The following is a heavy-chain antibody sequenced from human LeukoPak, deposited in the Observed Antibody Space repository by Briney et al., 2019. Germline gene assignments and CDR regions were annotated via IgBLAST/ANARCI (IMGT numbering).Heavy chain of an antibody. V-gene: IGHV3-48*01. CDR1: GFTFSSYS. CDR3: ARDSAAAGTWWFDP. D-gene: IGHD6-13*01. CDR2: ISSSSSTI. Sequence: GGSLRLSCAVSGFTFSSYSMNWVRQAPGKGLEWVSYISSSSSTIYYADSVKGRFTISRDNAKNSLYLQMNSLRAEDTAVYYCARDSAAAGTWWFDPWGQGTPVTVSS. J-gene: IGHJ5*02.